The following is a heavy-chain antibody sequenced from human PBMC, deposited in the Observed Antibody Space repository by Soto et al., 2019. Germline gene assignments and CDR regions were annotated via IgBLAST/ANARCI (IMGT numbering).Heavy chain of an antibody. D-gene: IGHD6-25*01. J-gene: IGHJ3*02. V-gene: IGHV4-30-2*01. Sequence: KPSDTLSLTCAVSGGSISSGGYSWSWIRQPPGKGLEWIGYIHHSGSTYYNPSLKSRVTISVDRSKNQFSLKLSSVTAADTAVYYCARGRPAFDIWGQGTMVTVSS. CDR3: ARGRPAFDI. CDR2: IHHSGST. CDR1: GGSISSGGYS.